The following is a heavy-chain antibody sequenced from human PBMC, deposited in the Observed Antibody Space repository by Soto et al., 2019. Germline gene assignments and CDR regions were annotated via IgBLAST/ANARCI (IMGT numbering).Heavy chain of an antibody. CDR3: ATVRWELHDAFDI. J-gene: IGHJ3*02. CDR2: IYHSGMT. V-gene: IGHV4-31*03. CDR1: GGSISTGGYY. Sequence: QVQLQESGPGLVKSSQTLSLTCTVSGGSISTGGYYWSWIRQRPGRGLEWIGYIYHSGMTFSNPSLHSRVAISIDTSQNQFSLKLSSVTAADTAVYYCATVRWELHDAFDIWGHGTMVSVSS. D-gene: IGHD1-26*01.